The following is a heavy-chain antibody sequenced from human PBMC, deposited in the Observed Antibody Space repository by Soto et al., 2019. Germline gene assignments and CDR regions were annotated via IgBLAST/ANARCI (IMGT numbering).Heavy chain of an antibody. CDR2: IYYSGST. D-gene: IGHD3-3*01. J-gene: IGHJ6*02. CDR3: ARVLQYYDFWSGYRYYYGMYV. Sequence: SETRSLTCTVSGGSISSGDYYWSWIRQPPGKSQEWIGYIYYSGSTCYNPSLKSRVTISVDTSKNQFSLKLSSVTAADTAVYYCARVLQYYDFWSGYRYYYGMYVWGQGTTVTVSS. V-gene: IGHV4-30-4*01. CDR1: GGSISSGDYY.